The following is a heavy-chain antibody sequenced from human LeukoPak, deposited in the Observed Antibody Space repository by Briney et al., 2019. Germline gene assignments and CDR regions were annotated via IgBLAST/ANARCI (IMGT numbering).Heavy chain of an antibody. Sequence: GGSLRLSCAASGFTFSSFAMTWVRQAPGKGLEWVSAVTASGARTFYADSVKGRFTISRDNSNNTLYLQMNSLRAEDTAVYSCAKRHSNWGQGTLVTVSS. J-gene: IGHJ4*02. V-gene: IGHV3-23*01. CDR1: GFTFSSFA. CDR2: VTASGART. CDR3: AKRHSN. D-gene: IGHD2-21*01.